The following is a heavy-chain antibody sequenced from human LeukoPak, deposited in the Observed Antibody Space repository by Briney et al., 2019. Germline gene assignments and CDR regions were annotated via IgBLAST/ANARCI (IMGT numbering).Heavy chain of an antibody. CDR2: FCYSGST. J-gene: IGHJ4*02. CDR3: VRAPGGSQYYDSSAFDY. Sequence: SETLSLPCSVSGGSLSSSRYYWGWIRKPPGKGLEWNGSFCYSGSTYYNPSLKSRVTISVDKSKNQFSLKLNSVTDAGLSVYYCVRAPGGSQYYDSSAFDYWGQGTLVTVSS. CDR1: GGSLSSSRYY. D-gene: IGHD3-22*01. V-gene: IGHV4-39*07.